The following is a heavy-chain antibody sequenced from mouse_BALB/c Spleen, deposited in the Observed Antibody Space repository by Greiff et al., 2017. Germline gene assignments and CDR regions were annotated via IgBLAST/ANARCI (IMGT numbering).Heavy chain of an antibody. Sequence: VKLMESGPGLVAPSQSLSITCTVSGFSLTSYDISWIRQPPGKGLEWLGVIWTGGGTNYNSAFMSRLSISKDNSKSQVFLKMNSLQTDDTAIYYCVRDPRGAMDYWGQGTSVTVSS. CDR3: VRDPRGAMDY. CDR2: IWTGGGT. J-gene: IGHJ4*01. CDR1: GFSLTSYD. V-gene: IGHV2-9-2*01.